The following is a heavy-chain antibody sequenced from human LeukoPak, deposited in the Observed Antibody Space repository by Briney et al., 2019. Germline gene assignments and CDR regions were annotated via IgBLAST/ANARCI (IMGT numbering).Heavy chain of an antibody. Sequence: PGGSLRLSYAASGFTFDDYAMHWVRQAPGKGLEWVFLISWDGGSTYYADSVKGRFTISRDNSKNSLYLQMNSLRAEDTALYYCAKDQFYGDSSEVLDVWGKGTTVTVSS. CDR2: ISWDGGST. D-gene: IGHD4-17*01. CDR3: AKDQFYGDSSEVLDV. CDR1: GFTFDDYA. V-gene: IGHV3-43D*03. J-gene: IGHJ6*04.